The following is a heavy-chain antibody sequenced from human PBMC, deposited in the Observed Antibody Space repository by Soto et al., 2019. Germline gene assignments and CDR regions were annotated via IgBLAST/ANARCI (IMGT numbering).Heavy chain of an antibody. D-gene: IGHD2-15*01. CDR2: IYYSGST. CDR3: ARAVRVGGTGYFDY. Sequence: QVQLQESGPGLVKPSQTLSLTCTVSGGSISSGDYSWSCIRQPPGKGLEWIGYIYYSGSTYYNPSLKSRVTISVDTSKNQFSLKLSSVTAADTAVYYCARAVRVGGTGYFDYWGQGTLVAVSS. V-gene: IGHV4-30-4*01. CDR1: GGSISSGDYS. J-gene: IGHJ4*02.